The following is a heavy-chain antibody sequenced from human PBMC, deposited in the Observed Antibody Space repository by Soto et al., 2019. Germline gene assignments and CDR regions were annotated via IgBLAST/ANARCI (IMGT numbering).Heavy chain of an antibody. CDR1: GYPFPSFE. D-gene: IGHD2-2*01. J-gene: IGHJ4*02. CDR3: ARESNHYQDFFQN. CDR2: ISNAGSGNT. V-gene: IGHV1-3*01. Sequence: SVKVSCKTSGYPFPSFEVHWIRQAPGQRPEWMGGISNAGSGNTKYSQKFQDRLTITGDKRATTVYMALSSLTSEDTATYYCARESNHYQDFFQNWGQGTQV.